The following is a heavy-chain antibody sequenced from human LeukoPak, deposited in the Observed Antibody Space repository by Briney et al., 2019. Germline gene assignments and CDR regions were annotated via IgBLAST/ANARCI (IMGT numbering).Heavy chain of an antibody. CDR1: GYTFTSHG. CDR2: ISAYNGNT. V-gene: IGHV1-18*01. D-gene: IGHD1-26*01. J-gene: IGHJ4*02. Sequence: GASETVSRTGSGYTFTSHGISWVRQAPGQGPEWMGWISAYNGNTNYAQKFQGRVTMTTDTSTSTAYVELRSLRSDDTAVYYCARDEGAGSTTDYWGQGTGVRVSS. CDR3: ARDEGAGSTTDY.